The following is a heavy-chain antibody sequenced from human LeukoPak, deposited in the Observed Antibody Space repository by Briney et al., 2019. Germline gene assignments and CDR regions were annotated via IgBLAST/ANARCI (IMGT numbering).Heavy chain of an antibody. J-gene: IGHJ4*02. CDR1: GFTVSSNY. Sequence: GGSLRLSCAASGFTVSSNYMSWVRQAPGKGLEWVSGISGRGGNTYYADSVKGRFTISRDNSKNTLYLQMHSLRAEDTAVYYCAKDLPSILTGPRGVDYWGQGTLVTVSS. V-gene: IGHV3-23*01. CDR2: ISGRGGNT. CDR3: AKDLPSILTGPRGVDY. D-gene: IGHD3-9*01.